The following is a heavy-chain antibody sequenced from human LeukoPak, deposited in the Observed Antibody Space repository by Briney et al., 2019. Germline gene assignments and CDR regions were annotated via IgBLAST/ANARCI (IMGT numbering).Heavy chain of an antibody. CDR2: IYYSGST. Sequence: SETLSLTCTVSGGSISSGGYYWSWIRQHPGKGLEWIGYIYYSGSTYYNPSLKSRVTISVDTSKNQFSLKLSSVTAADTAVYYCARVTLRYYGSDYWGQGTLVTVPS. CDR1: GGSISSGGYY. V-gene: IGHV4-31*03. J-gene: IGHJ4*02. CDR3: ARVTLRYYGSDY. D-gene: IGHD3-10*01.